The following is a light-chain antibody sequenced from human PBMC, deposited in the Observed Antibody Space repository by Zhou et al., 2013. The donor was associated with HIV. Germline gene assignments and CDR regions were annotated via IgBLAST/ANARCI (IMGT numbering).Light chain of an antibody. J-gene: IGKJ2*01. CDR3: QQYYDWPYT. V-gene: IGKV3-15*01. CDR1: QSLNGD. CDR2: TTF. Sequence: EIVMTQSPASLSVFPGERVTLSCRASQSLNGDLAWYQQKPGQAPRLLIYTTFTRATGVPARFSGSGSGTEFTLTINTMQSDDFALYYCQQYYDWPYTFGQGPNWISN.